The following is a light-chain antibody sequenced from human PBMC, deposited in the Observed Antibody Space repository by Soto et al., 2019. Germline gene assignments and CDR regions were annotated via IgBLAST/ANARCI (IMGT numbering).Light chain of an antibody. V-gene: IGKV3-20*01. CDR2: GAS. Sequence: EIVLTQSPGTLSLSPGERATLSCRASQSVSSSYFSWYQQKPGQAPMLLIYGASSRATGIPDRFSGSGSGTDFTLTISRLEPEDFAVYYCQQYGSSRLTFGRGTKVEIK. CDR1: QSVSSSY. CDR3: QQYGSSRLT. J-gene: IGKJ1*01.